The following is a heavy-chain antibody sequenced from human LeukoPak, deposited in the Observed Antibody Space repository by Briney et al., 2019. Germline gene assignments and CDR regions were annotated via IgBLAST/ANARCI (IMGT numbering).Heavy chain of an antibody. CDR1: GGSFSGYY. Sequence: SETLSLTCAVYGGSFSGYYWSWIRQPPGKGLEWIGEINHSGSTNYNPSLKSRVTISVDTSKNQFSLKLSSVTAADTAVYYCARGGKSSQGQGYFDYWGQGTLVTVSS. CDR2: INHSGST. J-gene: IGHJ4*02. CDR3: ARGGKSSQGQGYFDY. D-gene: IGHD6-13*01. V-gene: IGHV4-34*01.